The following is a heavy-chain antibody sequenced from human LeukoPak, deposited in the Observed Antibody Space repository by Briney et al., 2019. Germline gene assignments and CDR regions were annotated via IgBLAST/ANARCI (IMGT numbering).Heavy chain of an antibody. V-gene: IGHV3-33*01. CDR2: IWYDASDK. D-gene: IGHD3-10*01. CDR3: VRDIYSKYLDF. Sequence: PARSLRLSCAASGFSFRSHGMHWVRQAPGKGLEWVAVIWYDASDKYYADSVRGRFTVSRDNSKNTFHLQMNSLRVDDTAVYYCVRDIYSKYLDFWDRGTLVTVSS. CDR1: GFSFRSHG. J-gene: IGHJ2*01.